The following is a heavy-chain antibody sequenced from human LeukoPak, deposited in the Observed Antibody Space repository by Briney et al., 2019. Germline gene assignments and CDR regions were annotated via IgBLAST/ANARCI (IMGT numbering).Heavy chain of an antibody. D-gene: IGHD1-26*01. CDR1: GYTFTSYG. Sequence: GASVKVSCKASGYTFTSYGISWVRQAPGQGLEWMGWISAYNGNTNYAQKLQGRVTMTTDTSTSTASMELRSLRSDDTAVYYCARDVGATELSYYFDYWGQGTLVTVSS. V-gene: IGHV1-18*01. CDR3: ARDVGATELSYYFDY. CDR2: ISAYNGNT. J-gene: IGHJ4*02.